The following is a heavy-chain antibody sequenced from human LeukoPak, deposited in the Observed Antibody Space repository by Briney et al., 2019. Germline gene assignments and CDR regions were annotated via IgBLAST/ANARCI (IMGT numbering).Heavy chain of an antibody. CDR3: ARDRIVGATSVDGFDI. D-gene: IGHD1-26*01. Sequence: GXXRLSCAASGFTFSSHWMHWVRQVPGRGLVWVSRINSDGSSATYTDSVKGRFTISRDNARNTLYLQMNSLRAEDTAVYYCARDRIVGATSVDGFDIWGQGTMVTVSS. CDR2: INSDGSSA. V-gene: IGHV3-74*01. J-gene: IGHJ3*02. CDR1: GFTFSSHW.